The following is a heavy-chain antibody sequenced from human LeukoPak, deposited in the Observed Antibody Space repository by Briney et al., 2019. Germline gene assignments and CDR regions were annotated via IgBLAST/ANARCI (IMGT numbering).Heavy chain of an antibody. V-gene: IGHV1-69*13. CDR2: IIPIFGSA. CDR3: ARDGRGNTSDY. J-gene: IGHJ4*02. Sequence: SVKVSCKASGGTFSSYAISWVRQAPGQGLEWMGGIIPIFGSANYAQNFQGRVTITADESTTTAYMELSSLRSEDTAVYYCARDGRGNTSDYWGQGTLVTVSS. CDR1: GGTFSSYA. D-gene: IGHD1/OR15-1a*01.